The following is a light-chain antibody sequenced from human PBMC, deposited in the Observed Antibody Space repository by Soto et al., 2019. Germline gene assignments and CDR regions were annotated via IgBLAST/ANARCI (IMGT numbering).Light chain of an antibody. CDR2: DGS. J-gene: IGKJ4*01. Sequence: EIVLTQSPATLSLSPGERATLSCRASQSISSYLAWYQQKPGQAPRLLIYDGSNRATGIPARFGGSGSETDFTLTISSLEPEDFASYYCQQRRSWPLTFGGGTKVEIK. V-gene: IGKV3-11*01. CDR3: QQRRSWPLT. CDR1: QSISSY.